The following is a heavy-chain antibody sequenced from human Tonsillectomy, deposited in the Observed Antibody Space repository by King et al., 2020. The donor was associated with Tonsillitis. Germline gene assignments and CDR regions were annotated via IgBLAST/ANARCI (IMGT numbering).Heavy chain of an antibody. V-gene: IGHV3-23*04. Sequence: VQLVESWGALVQRGGSLILSCAASGFPFSSYAMSWVRQAPGKGLEWVSAISGSGGSTYYADSVKGRFTISRDNSKNTLYLQMNSLRAEDTDGDYCAKGGETKTGEHAPGEYGGQGTLGTGSS. D-gene: IGHD3-16*01. CDR2: ISGSGGST. J-gene: IGHJ4*02. CDR1: GFPFSSYA. CDR3: AKGGETKTGEHAPGEY.